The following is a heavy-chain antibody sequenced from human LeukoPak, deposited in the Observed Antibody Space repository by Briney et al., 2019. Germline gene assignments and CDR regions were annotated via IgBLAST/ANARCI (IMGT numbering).Heavy chain of an antibody. CDR2: IIPIFGTA. CDR3: ARDEGAHGPGFGELLAPNWFDP. CDR1: GGTFSSYA. J-gene: IGHJ5*02. V-gene: IGHV1-69*13. Sequence: SVKVSCTASGGTFSSYAISWVRQAPGQGLEWMGGIIPIFGTANYAQKFQGRVTITADESTSTAYMELSSLRSEDTAVYYCARDEGAHGPGFGELLAPNWFDPWGQGTLVTVSS. D-gene: IGHD3-10*01.